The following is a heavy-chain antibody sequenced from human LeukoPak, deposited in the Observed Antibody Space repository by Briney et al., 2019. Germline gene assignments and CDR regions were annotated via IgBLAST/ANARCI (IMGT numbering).Heavy chain of an antibody. D-gene: IGHD5-24*01. J-gene: IGHJ4*02. Sequence: GGSLRLSCAASGFTFSSYSINWVRQAPGKGLEWVSYISSSISTIYYADSVKGRFTISRDNAKNSLYLQMNSLRAEDTAVYYCAREMATILAYWGQGTLVTVSS. CDR1: GFTFSSYS. CDR3: AREMATILAY. V-gene: IGHV3-48*01. CDR2: ISSSISTI.